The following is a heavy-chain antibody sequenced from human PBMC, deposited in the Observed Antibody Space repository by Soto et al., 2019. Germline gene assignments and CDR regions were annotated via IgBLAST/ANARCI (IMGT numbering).Heavy chain of an antibody. J-gene: IGHJ6*02. Sequence: EVQLVESGGGLVQPGGSLRLSCAASGFTFSTYWMHWVRQAPGTGLEWVSRKGDGSSTSYADSVKGRFTISRDNAKNTLYLQMNSLGAEDTAVYWCARGIRNYYGVDVLGQGTTVTASS. V-gene: IGHV3-74*01. CDR3: ARGIRNYYGVDV. CDR2: KGDGSST. CDR1: GFTFSTYW.